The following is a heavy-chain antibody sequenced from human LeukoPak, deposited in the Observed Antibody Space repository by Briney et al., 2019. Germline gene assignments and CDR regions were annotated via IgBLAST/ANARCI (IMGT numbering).Heavy chain of an antibody. D-gene: IGHD2-2*01. J-gene: IGHJ4*02. CDR3: VRGGRGYCSSSSCYFDS. V-gene: IGHV6-1*01. CDR1: GDSVSSNSAA. CDR2: TYYRSKWYN. Sequence: SQTLSLTCAISGDSVSSNSAAWNWIRQSPSRGLELLGRTYYRSKWYNDYALSVKSRITINPDTSKNQFSLQLNSVTPEDTAIYYCVRGGRGYCSSSSCYFDSWGQGALVTVSS.